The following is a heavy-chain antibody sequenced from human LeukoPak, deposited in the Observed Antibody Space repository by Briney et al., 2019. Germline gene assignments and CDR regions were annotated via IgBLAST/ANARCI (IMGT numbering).Heavy chain of an antibody. CDR2: LSGSGDST. J-gene: IGHJ4*02. CDR3: ARVGSWNYDV. V-gene: IGHV3-23*01. D-gene: IGHD1-7*01. CDR1: GFTFSSYA. Sequence: PGGSLRLSCAASGFTFSSYAMSWVRQAPGKGLEWVSALSGSGDSTYYADSVKGRFTISRDNSKSTLYLQMNSLRAEDTAVYYCARVGSWNYDVWGQGTLVTVSS.